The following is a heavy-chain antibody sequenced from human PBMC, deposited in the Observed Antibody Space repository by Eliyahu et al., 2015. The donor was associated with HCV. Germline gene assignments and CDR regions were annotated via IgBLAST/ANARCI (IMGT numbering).Heavy chain of an antibody. CDR1: GXSIXXYX. V-gene: IGHV4-59*01. J-gene: IGHJ5*02. CDR3: ASGGGGIAVAGTGGWFDP. CDR2: IHYCGST. D-gene: IGHD6-19*01. Sequence: QVQLQESGPGLVKPSETLSLTCTVPGXSIXXYXWSWXRQPPGKGLEWIGYIHYCGSTNSIPSPTRRVTISVDTSKNQFSLNLTSVTAADXAVYYCASGGGGIAVAGTGGWFDPWGQGTLVTVSS.